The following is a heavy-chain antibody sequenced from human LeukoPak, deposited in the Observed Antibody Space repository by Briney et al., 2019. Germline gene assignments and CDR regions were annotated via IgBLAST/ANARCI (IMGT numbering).Heavy chain of an antibody. J-gene: IGHJ4*02. CDR2: MNPNSGNT. D-gene: IGHD3-22*01. CDR1: GYTFTSYD. CDR3: ARGSLYYYGSSGRSIYFDY. V-gene: IGHV1-8*01. Sequence: ASVKVSCKASGYTFTSYDINWVRQATGQGLEWMGWMNPNSGNTGYAQKFQGRVTMTRNTSISTAYMELSSLRSEDTAVYYCARGSLYYYGSSGRSIYFDYWGQGTLVTVSS.